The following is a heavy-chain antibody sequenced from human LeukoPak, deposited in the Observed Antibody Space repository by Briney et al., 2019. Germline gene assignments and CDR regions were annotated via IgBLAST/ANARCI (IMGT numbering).Heavy chain of an antibody. CDR2: IYYSGRS. D-gene: IGHD2-15*01. CDR1: GGSINNYY. CDR3: ARGSTYCSGGSCYSDWFDP. Sequence: SETLSLTCTVSGGSINNYYWSWVRQPPGKGLEWIGYIYYSGRSSYNPSLKSRVTISVDTSKNQFSLKLSSVTAADTAVYYCARGSTYCSGGSCYSDWFDPWGQGTLVTVSS. V-gene: IGHV4-59*01. J-gene: IGHJ5*02.